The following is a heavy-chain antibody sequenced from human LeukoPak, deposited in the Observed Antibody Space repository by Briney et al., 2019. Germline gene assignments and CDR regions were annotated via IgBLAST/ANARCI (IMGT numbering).Heavy chain of an antibody. CDR2: ISSSSTYI. D-gene: IGHD3-10*01. J-gene: IGHJ4*02. V-gene: IGHV3-21*05. CDR1: GFTFSSHG. Sequence: GGSLRLSCAATGFTFSSHGMNWVRQAPGKGLEWVSYISSSSTYINYADSVKGRFTISRDNAKNSLYLQMNSLRAEDTAVYYCARGRSPGNFDYWGQGTLVTVSS. CDR3: ARGRSPGNFDY.